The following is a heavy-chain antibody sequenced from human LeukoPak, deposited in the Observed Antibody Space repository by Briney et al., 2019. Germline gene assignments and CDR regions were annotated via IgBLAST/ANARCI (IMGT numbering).Heavy chain of an antibody. Sequence: ASVTVSCKASGYTFTSYGISWVRQAPGQGLEWMGWISAYNGNTNYAQKLQGRVTMTTDTSTSTAYMELRSLRSDDTAVYYCARDRPVYYDFWSGYSPSFDYWGQGTLVTVSS. D-gene: IGHD3-3*01. CDR3: ARDRPVYYDFWSGYSPSFDY. CDR2: ISAYNGNT. J-gene: IGHJ4*02. CDR1: GYTFTSYG. V-gene: IGHV1-18*01.